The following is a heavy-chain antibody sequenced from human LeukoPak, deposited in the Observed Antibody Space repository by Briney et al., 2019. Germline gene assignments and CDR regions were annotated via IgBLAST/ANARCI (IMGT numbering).Heavy chain of an antibody. CDR1: GFTFSSYG. CDR3: AKDWGNIVVVPAALEYFQH. D-gene: IGHD2-2*01. J-gene: IGHJ1*01. V-gene: IGHV3-30*02. CDR2: IRYDGSNK. Sequence: GGSLRLSCAASGFTFSSYGMHWVRQAPGKGLECVAFIRYDGSNKYYADSVKGRFTISRDNSKNTLYLQMNSLRAEDTAVYYCAKDWGNIVVVPAALEYFQHWGEGTLVTVSS.